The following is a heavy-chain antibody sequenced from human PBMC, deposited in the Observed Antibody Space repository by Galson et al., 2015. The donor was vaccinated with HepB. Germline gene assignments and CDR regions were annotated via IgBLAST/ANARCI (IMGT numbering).Heavy chain of an antibody. J-gene: IGHJ5*02. D-gene: IGHD3-10*01. CDR2: INAGNGNT. V-gene: IGHV1-3*01. Sequence: SVKVSCKASGYTFTSYAMHWVRLAPGQRLEWMGWINAGNGNTKYSQKFQGRVTITRDTSASTAYMELSSLRSEDTAVYYCARDCRLLWFGEFFGWFDPWGQGTLVTVSS. CDR1: GYTFTSYA. CDR3: ARDCRLLWFGEFFGWFDP.